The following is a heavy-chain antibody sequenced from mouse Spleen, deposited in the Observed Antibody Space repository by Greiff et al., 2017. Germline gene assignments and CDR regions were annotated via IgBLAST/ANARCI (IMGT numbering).Heavy chain of an antibody. J-gene: IGHJ1*03. CDR2: IWSGGST. V-gene: IGHV2-2*01. Sequence: QVQLQQSGPGLVQPSQSLSITCTVSGFSLTSYCVHWVRQSPGKGLEWLGVIWSGGSTDYYAAFISSLSISKDNSKSKVFFKMNSLQADDTAIYYCACITTVVPNWYFDVWGTGTTVTVSS. CDR3: ACITTVVPNWYFDV. D-gene: IGHD1-1*01. CDR1: GFSLTSYC.